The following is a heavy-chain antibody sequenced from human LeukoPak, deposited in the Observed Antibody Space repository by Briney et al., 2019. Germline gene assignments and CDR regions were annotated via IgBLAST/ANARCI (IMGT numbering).Heavy chain of an antibody. Sequence: PGGSLRLSCAASGFTVSSNYMSWVRQAPGKGLEWVSVIYSGGSTYYADSVKGRFTISRDNPKNTLYLQMNSLRAEDTAVYYCARIGAYEWQQLPSEWFAPWGQGTLVTVSS. J-gene: IGHJ5*02. V-gene: IGHV3-66*01. CDR3: ARIGAYEWQQLPSEWFAP. CDR1: GFTVSSNY. D-gene: IGHD6-13*01. CDR2: IYSGGST.